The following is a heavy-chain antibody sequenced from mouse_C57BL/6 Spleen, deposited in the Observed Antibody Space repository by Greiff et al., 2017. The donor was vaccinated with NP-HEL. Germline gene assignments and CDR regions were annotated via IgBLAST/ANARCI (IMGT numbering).Heavy chain of an antibody. Sequence: VQLQQPGAELVRPGSSVKLSCKASGYTFTSYWMHWVKQRPIQGLEWIGNIDPSDSDTHYNQKFKDKATLTVDKSSSTAYMQLSSLTSEDSAVYYCARGDYYGSSPAYWGQGTLVTVSA. J-gene: IGHJ3*01. V-gene: IGHV1-52*01. CDR1: GYTFTSYW. D-gene: IGHD1-1*01. CDR3: ARGDYYGSSPAY. CDR2: IDPSDSDT.